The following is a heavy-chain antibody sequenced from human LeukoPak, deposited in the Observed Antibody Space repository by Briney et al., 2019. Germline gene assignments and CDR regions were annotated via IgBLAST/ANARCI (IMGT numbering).Heavy chain of an antibody. Sequence: SQTLSLTCSVSVGSISSILYHWGWLRQPPGKGLEWIGNVFHSGNTYSSPSLQSRVAFSVDTCKNQFSLKLTSVTATDTAVYYCARQIVGTSWNYYYSYIDVWGKGTSVSVSS. D-gene: IGHD1-1*01. J-gene: IGHJ6*03. CDR3: ARQIVGTSWNYYYSYIDV. CDR2: VFHSGNT. V-gene: IGHV4-39*01. CDR1: VGSISSILYH.